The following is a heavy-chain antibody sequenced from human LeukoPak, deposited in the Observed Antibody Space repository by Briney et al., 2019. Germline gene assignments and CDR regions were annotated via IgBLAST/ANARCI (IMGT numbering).Heavy chain of an antibody. V-gene: IGHV3-48*01. J-gene: IGHJ4*02. CDR3: STAKFDY. CDR2: ISISGSTI. Sequence: PGGSLRLSCAATGSTLSSYSLNWVRQAPGKGLEWVSHISISGSTIHYADSVRGRFTISRDSAKNSLYLQMNSLRADDTAVYYCSTAKFDYWGQGTLCTVSS. CDR1: GSTLSSYS.